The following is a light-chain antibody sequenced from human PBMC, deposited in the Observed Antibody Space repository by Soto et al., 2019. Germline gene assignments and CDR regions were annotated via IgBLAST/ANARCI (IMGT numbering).Light chain of an antibody. J-gene: IGKJ4*01. CDR3: QQYYTSPPLI. CDR1: QSINSNY. Sequence: EIVLTQSPGTLSLSPGDRATLSCRASQSINSNYLAWYQQKPGQAPRVLIYGASSRATGMPDRFSGSGSGTDFTLTISRLEPEDFAVYYCQQYYTSPPLIFGGGTKVEIK. V-gene: IGKV3-20*01. CDR2: GAS.